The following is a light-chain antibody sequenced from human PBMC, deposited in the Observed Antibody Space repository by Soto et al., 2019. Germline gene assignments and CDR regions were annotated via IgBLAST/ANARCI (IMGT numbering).Light chain of an antibody. Sequence: EIVLTQSPGSLSLSPGERATLSCRASQSVGYNMAWYQQKPGQPPKLLIFGASSRATDIPARFSGGGSGTDFTLTISRLEPDDFALYYYQHYGASPITFGQGTRLDIK. V-gene: IGKV3-20*01. CDR2: GAS. J-gene: IGKJ5*01. CDR3: QHYGASPIT. CDR1: QSVGYN.